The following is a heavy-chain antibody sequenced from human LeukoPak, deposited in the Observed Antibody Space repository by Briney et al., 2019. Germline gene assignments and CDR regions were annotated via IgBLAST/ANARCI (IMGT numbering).Heavy chain of an antibody. J-gene: IGHJ6*03. CDR2: TYYRSKWYN. Sequence: SQTLSLTCAISGDSVSSNSAAWNWIRQSPSRGLEWLGRTYYRSKWYNDYAVSVKSRITINPDTSKNQFSLQLNSVTPEDTAVYYCARENRLPPLWYYYYYMDVWGKGTTVTVSS. CDR1: GDSVSSNSAA. D-gene: IGHD2-21*01. V-gene: IGHV6-1*01. CDR3: ARENRLPPLWYYYYYMDV.